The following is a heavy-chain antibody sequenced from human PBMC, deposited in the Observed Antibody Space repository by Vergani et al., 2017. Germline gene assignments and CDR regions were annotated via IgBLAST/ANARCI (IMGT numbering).Heavy chain of an antibody. V-gene: IGHV4-34*01. CDR1: GGSFSVYF. Sequence: QVQVQQWGAGLLKPSETLSLTCGVNGGSFSVYFWNWIRQPPGKGLEWIGEINHSGSTNYNPSLKSRVSISVDTSKNQFSLQLTSVTAADSALYFCASIARAPTRRNPPPDYWGQGILVTVSS. J-gene: IGHJ4*02. D-gene: IGHD3-16*02. CDR2: INHSGST. CDR3: ASIARAPTRRNPPPDY.